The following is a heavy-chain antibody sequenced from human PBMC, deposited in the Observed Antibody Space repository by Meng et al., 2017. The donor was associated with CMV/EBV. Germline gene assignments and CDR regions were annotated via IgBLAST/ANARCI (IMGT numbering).Heavy chain of an antibody. CDR1: GFTFSDYY. Sequence: LRLSCAVSGFTFSDYYLSWLRQAPGKGLGWVAYISESGTSMYYADSVRGRFTISRDNAKNSLYLDMNSLRVEDTAVYYCASDGKTVDFWGQGTLVTVSS. CDR2: ISESGTSM. CDR3: ASDGKTVDF. J-gene: IGHJ4*02. D-gene: IGHD4-17*01. V-gene: IGHV3-11*04.